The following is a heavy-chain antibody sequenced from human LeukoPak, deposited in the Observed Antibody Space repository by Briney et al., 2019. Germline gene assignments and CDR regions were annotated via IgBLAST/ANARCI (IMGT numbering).Heavy chain of an antibody. CDR1: GYTFTSYG. CDR3: ARVVGAWYDSSGYYYGPVDY. J-gene: IGHJ4*02. CDR2: ISAYNGNT. V-gene: IGHV1-18*01. D-gene: IGHD3-22*01. Sequence: GASVKVSCKASGYTFTSYGISWVRQAPGQGLEWMGWISAYNGNTNYAQKLQGRVTMTTDTSTSTAYMELRSLRSDDTAVYYCARVVGAWYDSSGYYYGPVDYWGQGTLVTVSS.